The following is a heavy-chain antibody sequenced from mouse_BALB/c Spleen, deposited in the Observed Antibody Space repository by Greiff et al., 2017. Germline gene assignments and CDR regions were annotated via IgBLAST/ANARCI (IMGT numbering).Heavy chain of an antibody. CDR1: GFTFSSYA. CDR3: ARGRPILLRDFDY. CDR2: ISSGGST. V-gene: IGHV5-6-5*01. D-gene: IGHD1-1*01. Sequence: DVKLVESGGGLVKPGGSLKLSCAASGFTFSSYAMSWVRQTPEKRLEWVASISSGGSTYYPDSVKGRFTISRDNARNILYLQMSSLRSEDTAMYYCARGRPILLRDFDYWGQGTTLTVSS. J-gene: IGHJ2*01.